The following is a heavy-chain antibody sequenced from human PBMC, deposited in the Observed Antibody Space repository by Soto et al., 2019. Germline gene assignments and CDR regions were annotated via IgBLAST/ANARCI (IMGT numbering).Heavy chain of an antibody. CDR3: ATDSTEYYDSSRNY. V-gene: IGHV1-18*01. CDR1: GYTFTSYG. CDR2: ISAYNGNT. D-gene: IGHD3-22*01. J-gene: IGHJ4*02. Sequence: ASVKVSCKASGYTFTSYGISWVRQAPGQGLEWMGWISAYNGNTNYAQKLQGRVTMTTDTSTSTAYMELRSLRSDATAVSYCATDSTEYYDSSRNYWGQGPLVTVSS.